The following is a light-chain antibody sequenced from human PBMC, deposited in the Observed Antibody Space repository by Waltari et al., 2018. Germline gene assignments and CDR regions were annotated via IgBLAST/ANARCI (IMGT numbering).Light chain of an antibody. J-gene: IGLJ2*01. CDR1: TGTVTYNHY. Sequence: QSVVTQQPSVTVSPRRTLTLTCGSSTGTVTYNHYPYWFQQKPGQAPRTLIYDKTKQFSWTPARFSGSLLGGQAALTLSGVQPEDEAEYYCLLSFGITQIFGGGTKLTVL. V-gene: IGLV7-46*01. CDR3: LLSFGITQI. CDR2: DKT.